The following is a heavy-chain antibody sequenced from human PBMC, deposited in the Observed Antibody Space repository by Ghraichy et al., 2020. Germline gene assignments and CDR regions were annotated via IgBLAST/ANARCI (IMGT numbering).Heavy chain of an antibody. CDR1: GFTFSSYA. CDR3: AKDRGRLWPTNYYYYGIDV. D-gene: IGHD3-10*01. Sequence: GESLNISCAASGFTFSSYAMSWVRQAPGKGLDWVSAISGSGGSTYYADSVKGRFTISRDNSKNTLYLQMHSLRAEDTAVYFCAKDRGRLWPTNYYYYGIDVWGQGTTVTVSS. CDR2: ISGSGGST. V-gene: IGHV3-23*01. J-gene: IGHJ6*02.